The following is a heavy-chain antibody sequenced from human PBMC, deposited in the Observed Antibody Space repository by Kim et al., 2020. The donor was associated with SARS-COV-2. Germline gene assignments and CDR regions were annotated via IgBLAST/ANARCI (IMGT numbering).Heavy chain of an antibody. D-gene: IGHD2-8*02. CDR3: AKVPRCTGGVCCTYSYYGMDV. Sequence: GGSLRLSCAASGFTFSSYAMSWVRQAPGKGLEWVSAISCSGSSTYYADSVKGRFTISRDNSKNTLYLQMNSLRAEDTAVYYCAKVPRCTGGVCCTYSYYGMDVWGQGTTVTVSS. CDR1: GFTFSSYA. CDR2: ISCSGSST. V-gene: IGHV3-23*01. J-gene: IGHJ6*02.